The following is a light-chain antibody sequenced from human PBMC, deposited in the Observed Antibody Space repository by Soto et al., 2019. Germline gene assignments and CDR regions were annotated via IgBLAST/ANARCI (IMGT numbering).Light chain of an antibody. CDR2: DAS. CDR1: QSVNSN. J-gene: IGKJ1*01. Sequence: EIVMTQSPATLSVSPGETATLSCRAIQSVNSNLAWYQQKPGQAPRLLISDASTRAAGLPARFSGSGSGTEFPLTIRSLQSEDFAFYFCQQSKNWPKTFGPGTKVEIK. CDR3: QQSKNWPKT. V-gene: IGKV3-15*01.